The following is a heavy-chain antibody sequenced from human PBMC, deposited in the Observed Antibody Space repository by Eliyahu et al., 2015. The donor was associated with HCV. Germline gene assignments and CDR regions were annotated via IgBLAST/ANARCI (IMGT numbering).Heavy chain of an antibody. Sequence: QMQLVQSGPEVKKPGTSVKVSCKASGFTFTSSAVQWVRQGRGQTPEWIGWIVVGSGNTNYAQKFQERVTITRDMSTSTAYMELSSLRSEDTAVYYCAAVNYDSTPFDPWGQGTLVTVSS. J-gene: IGHJ5*02. CDR3: AAVNYDSTPFDP. V-gene: IGHV1-58*01. CDR2: IVVGSGNT. CDR1: GFTFTSSA. D-gene: IGHD3-22*01.